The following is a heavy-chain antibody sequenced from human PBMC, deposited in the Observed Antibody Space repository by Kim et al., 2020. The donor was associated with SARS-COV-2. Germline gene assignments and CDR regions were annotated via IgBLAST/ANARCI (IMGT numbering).Heavy chain of an antibody. CDR2: ISSSGSTI. CDR1: GFTFSDYY. Sequence: GGSLRLSCAASGFTFSDYYMSWIRQAPGKGLEWVSYISSSGSTIYYADSVKGRFTISRDNAKNSLYLQMNSLRAEDTAVYYCARAIYDSSGDDAFDIWGQGTMVTVSS. J-gene: IGHJ3*02. CDR3: ARAIYDSSGDDAFDI. D-gene: IGHD3-22*01. V-gene: IGHV3-11*01.